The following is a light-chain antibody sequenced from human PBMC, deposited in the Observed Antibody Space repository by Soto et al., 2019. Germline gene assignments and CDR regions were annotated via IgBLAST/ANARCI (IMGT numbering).Light chain of an antibody. CDR3: QTWGTGISNWV. CDR1: SGHSSYA. Sequence: QSVLTQSPSASASLGASVKLTCTLSSGHSSYAIAWHQQQPEKGPRYLMKLNSDGSHSKGDGIPDRFSGSSSGAERYLTISSLQSEDEADYYCQTWGTGISNWVFGGGTKVTVL. J-gene: IGLJ3*02. V-gene: IGLV4-69*01. CDR2: LNSDGSH.